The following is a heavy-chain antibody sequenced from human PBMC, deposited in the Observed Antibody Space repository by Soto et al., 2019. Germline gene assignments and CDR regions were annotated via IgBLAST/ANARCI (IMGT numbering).Heavy chain of an antibody. V-gene: IGHV4-30-4*01. CDR3: ARAAKTYYYDSSGYYYTFDI. D-gene: IGHD3-22*01. J-gene: IGHJ3*02. CDR2: IYCSGST. Sequence: QVQLQESGPGLVKPSQTLSLTCTVSGGSISRGDSYWSWIRQPPGRGLEWIGYIYCSGSTYYTPSLKSRVTISVDTSKNQFSLKLSSVTAADTAVYYCARAAKTYYYDSSGYYYTFDIWGQGTMVTVSS. CDR1: GGSISRGDSY.